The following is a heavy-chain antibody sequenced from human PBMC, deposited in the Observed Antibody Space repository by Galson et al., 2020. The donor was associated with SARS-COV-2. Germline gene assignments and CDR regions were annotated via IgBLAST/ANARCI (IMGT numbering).Heavy chain of an antibody. V-gene: IGHV4-59*11. D-gene: IGHD3-22*01. CDR2: IYSSGIT. Sequence: SETLSLTCNVSGGSISSHYWSWMRQTPGKGLEWIGFIYSSGITDYNPSLKSRVTISVDTSKNQFSLKLSSVTAADTAVYYCASYYDNSGYSDLWGRGTQVTVSS. CDR3: ASYYDNSGYSDL. CDR1: GGSISSHY. J-gene: IGHJ2*01.